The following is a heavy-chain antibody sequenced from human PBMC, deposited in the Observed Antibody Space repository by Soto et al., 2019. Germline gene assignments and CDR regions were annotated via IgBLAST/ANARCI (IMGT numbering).Heavy chain of an antibody. Sequence: ASVKVSCKASGYTFTSYGISWVRQAPGQGLEWMGWISAYNGNTNYAQKLQGRVTMTTDTSTSTAYMELRSLRSDDTAVYYCASYKTVTTRPELVVYWGQGTLVTVSS. J-gene: IGHJ4*02. V-gene: IGHV1-18*01. CDR2: ISAYNGNT. CDR3: ASYKTVTTRPELVVY. D-gene: IGHD4-17*01. CDR1: GYTFTSYG.